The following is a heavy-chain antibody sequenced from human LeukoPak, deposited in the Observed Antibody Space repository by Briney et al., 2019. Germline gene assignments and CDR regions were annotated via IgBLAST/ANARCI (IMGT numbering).Heavy chain of an antibody. J-gene: IGHJ5*02. D-gene: IGHD1-26*01. CDR3: ARGEGGSYYWFDP. V-gene: IGHV4-61*08. CDR1: GGSISSGDYY. Sequence: SETLSLTCTVSGGSISSGDYYWSWIRQPPGKGLEWIGYIYYSGSTNYNPSLKSRVTISVDTSKNQFSLKLSSVTAADTAVYYCARGEGGSYYWFDPWGQGTQVTVSS. CDR2: IYYSGST.